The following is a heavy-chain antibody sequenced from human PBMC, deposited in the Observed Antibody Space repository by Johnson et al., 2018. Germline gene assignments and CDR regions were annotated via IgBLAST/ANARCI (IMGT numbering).Heavy chain of an antibody. Sequence: VQLVQSGGGVGQPGRSLRLSCAASGFTFDDYAMHWVRQAPGKGLEWGSGISWNSGSIGYADSVKGRFTISIANAKNSLYLQMNSLRAEDTALYYCAKAGWFGGNYYDYYMDVWGKGTTVTVSS. CDR3: AKAGWFGGNYYDYYMDV. J-gene: IGHJ6*03. CDR1: GFTFDDYA. D-gene: IGHD3-10*01. CDR2: ISWNSGSI. V-gene: IGHV3-9*01.